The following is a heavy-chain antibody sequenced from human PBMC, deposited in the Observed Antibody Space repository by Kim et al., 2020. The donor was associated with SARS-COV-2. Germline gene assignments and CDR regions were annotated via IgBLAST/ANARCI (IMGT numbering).Heavy chain of an antibody. CDR1: GASISSYY. V-gene: IGHV4-59*01. J-gene: IGHJ4*02. Sequence: SETLSLTCTVSGASISSYYWSWIRQPPGKGLEWIGYVYYSGSSNYNLSLKSRVTISVDTSKNQFSLKLSSVTPADTAVYYCAGDIGGGWYNFDYWGQGTL. CDR2: VYYSGSS. CDR3: AGDIGGGWYNFDY. D-gene: IGHD6-19*01.